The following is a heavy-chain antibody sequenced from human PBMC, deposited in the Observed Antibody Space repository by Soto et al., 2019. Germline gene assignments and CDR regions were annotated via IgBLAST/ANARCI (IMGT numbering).Heavy chain of an antibody. CDR2: INHSGST. J-gene: IGHJ6*02. Sequence: QVQLQQWGAGLLKPSETLSLTCAVYGGSFSGYYWSWIRRPPGKGLEWIGEINHSGSTNYNPSLKSRVTISVDTSKNQFSLKLSSVTAADTAVYYCARAAPEADYYYGMDVWGQGTTVTVSS. CDR3: ARAAPEADYYYGMDV. V-gene: IGHV4-34*01. CDR1: GGSFSGYY. D-gene: IGHD6-19*01.